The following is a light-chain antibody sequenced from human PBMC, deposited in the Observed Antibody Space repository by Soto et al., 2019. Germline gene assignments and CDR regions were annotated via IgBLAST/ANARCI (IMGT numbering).Light chain of an antibody. CDR2: DAS. CDR3: QQRSNWPLT. Sequence: EIVLTQSPDTLSVSPGERATLSCRASQSISRYLAWYQQKPGQTPRLLIYDASNRAAGIPARFSGSGSGTDCTLTISSLEPEDVAVYYCQQRSNWPLTFGGGTEVDIK. V-gene: IGKV3-11*01. CDR1: QSISRY. J-gene: IGKJ4*01.